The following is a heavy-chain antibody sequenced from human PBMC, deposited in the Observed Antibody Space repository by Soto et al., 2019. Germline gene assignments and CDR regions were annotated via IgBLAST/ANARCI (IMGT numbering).Heavy chain of an antibody. Sequence: GGSLRLSCAASGFTFSSYAMSWVRQAPGKGLEWVSAISGGGNDRFYADSVRGRFTISRDNSRNTLYLHMNSLRAEDTAVHYCARSLFIASTDTEPFDSWGQGTLVTVSS. CDR3: ARSLFIASTDTEPFDS. D-gene: IGHD6-13*01. V-gene: IGHV3-23*01. CDR2: ISGGGNDR. CDR1: GFTFSSYA. J-gene: IGHJ4*02.